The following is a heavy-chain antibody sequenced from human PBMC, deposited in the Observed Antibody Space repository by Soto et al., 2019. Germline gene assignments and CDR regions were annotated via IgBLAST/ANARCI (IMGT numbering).Heavy chain of an antibody. CDR3: AKAGGWLSLQRYFDY. D-gene: IGHD6-19*01. CDR2: ISYDGSNK. J-gene: IGHJ4*02. Sequence: GGSLRLSCAASGFTFSSYGMHWVRQAPGKGLEWVAVISYDGSNKYYADSVKGRFTISRDNSKNTLYLQMNSLRAEDTAVYYCAKAGGWLSLQRYFDYWGQGTLVTVSS. CDR1: GFTFSSYG. V-gene: IGHV3-30*18.